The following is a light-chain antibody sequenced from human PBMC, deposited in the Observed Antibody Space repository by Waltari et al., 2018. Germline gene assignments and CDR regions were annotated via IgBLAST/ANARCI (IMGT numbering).Light chain of an antibody. J-gene: IGKJ1*01. CDR3: HQYNSYPWT. Sequence: DIQMTQSPSTLSASVGDRVTITCRASQSISSWLAWYQQKPGRDPKPLIYKASTLESGVPSRFSGSGSGTEFTLSISSLQPDDFATYYCHQYNSYPWTFGQGTKVEIK. CDR1: QSISSW. CDR2: KAS. V-gene: IGKV1-5*03.